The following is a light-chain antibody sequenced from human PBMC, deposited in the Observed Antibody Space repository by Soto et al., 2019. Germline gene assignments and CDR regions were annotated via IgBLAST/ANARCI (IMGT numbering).Light chain of an antibody. Sequence: QSVLTQPASVSGSPGQSITISCTGTSSDVGGYNYVSWYQQHPGKAPKLMIYDVSNRPSGVSNRFSGSKSGNTASLTISGLQAEGEADYYCRSYTSSSTLYVFGTGTKVTVL. J-gene: IGLJ1*01. CDR2: DVS. CDR3: RSYTSSSTLYV. CDR1: SSDVGGYNY. V-gene: IGLV2-14*01.